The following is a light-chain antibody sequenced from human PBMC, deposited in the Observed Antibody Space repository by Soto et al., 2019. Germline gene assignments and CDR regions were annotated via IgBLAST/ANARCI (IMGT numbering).Light chain of an antibody. CDR3: QQYNSWAPWA. CDR1: QSVSTN. CDR2: GAS. V-gene: IGKV3-15*01. Sequence: EIVMTQSPAPLSVSPGEIATLSCRASQSVSTNLAWYQQKPGQASRLLIYGASTRATDSPARFSGSGSGTESTLTITSLQSEDVAVYYCQQYNSWAPWAFGQGTKVEI. J-gene: IGKJ1*01.